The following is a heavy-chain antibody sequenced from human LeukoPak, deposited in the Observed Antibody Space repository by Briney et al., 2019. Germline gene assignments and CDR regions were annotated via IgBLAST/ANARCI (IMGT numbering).Heavy chain of an antibody. V-gene: IGHV3-23*01. CDR2: ISGSGGST. D-gene: IGHD1-26*01. CDR1: GFTFSSYA. J-gene: IGHJ4*02. CDR3: AKDVGATRFDY. Sequence: GESLKISCAASGFTFSSYAMSWVRQAPGKGLEWVSVISGSGGSTYYADSVKGRFTISRDNSKNTLYLQMNSLRAEDTAVYYCAKDVGATRFDYWGQGTLVTVSS.